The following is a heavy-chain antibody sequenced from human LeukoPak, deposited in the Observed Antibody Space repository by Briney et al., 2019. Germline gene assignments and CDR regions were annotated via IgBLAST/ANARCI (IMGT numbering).Heavy chain of an antibody. CDR3: ARKVRSGGSCYGY. Sequence: ASVKVSCKASGYTFTGYYMHWVRQAPGQGLKWMGWINPNSGGTNYAQKFQGRVTMTRDTSISTAYMELSRLRSDDTAVYYCARKVRSGGSCYGYWGQGTLVTVSS. CDR1: GYTFTGYY. V-gene: IGHV1-2*02. CDR2: INPNSGGT. D-gene: IGHD2-15*01. J-gene: IGHJ4*02.